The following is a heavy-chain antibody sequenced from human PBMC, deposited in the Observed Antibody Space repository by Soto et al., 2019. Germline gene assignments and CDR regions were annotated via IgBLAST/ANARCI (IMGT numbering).Heavy chain of an antibody. CDR2: IYFIGST. V-gene: IGHV4-39*01. CDR3: ARLAVLLMDV. CDR1: GGSISSSSYY. Sequence: SETLSLTCTVSGGSISSSSYYWGWIRQPPGKGLEWIGGIYFIGSTSYNPSLKSRVTISVDTSKNQFSLKLSSVTAADTAVYYCARLAVLLMDVWGKGTTVTVSS. J-gene: IGHJ6*03. D-gene: IGHD2-21*02.